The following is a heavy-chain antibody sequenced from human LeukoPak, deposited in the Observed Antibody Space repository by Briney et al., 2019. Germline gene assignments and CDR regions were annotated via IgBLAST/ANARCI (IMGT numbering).Heavy chain of an antibody. CDR2: IYTSGST. CDR3: ARDPHAYNWNDPGRYYMDV. V-gene: IGHV4-4*07. J-gene: IGHJ6*03. D-gene: IGHD1-1*01. Sequence: PSETLSLTCTVSGGSISSYYWSWIRQPAGKGLEWIGRIYTSGSTNYNPSLKSRVTMSVDTSKNQFSLKLSSVTAADTAVYYCARDPHAYNWNDPGRYYMDVWGKGTTVTVSS. CDR1: GGSISSYY.